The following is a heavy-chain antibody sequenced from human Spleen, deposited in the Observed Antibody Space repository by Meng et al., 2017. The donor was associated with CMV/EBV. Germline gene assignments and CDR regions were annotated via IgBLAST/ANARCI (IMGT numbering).Heavy chain of an antibody. J-gene: IGHJ4*02. CDR2: INPSGGST. CDR3: ARGWLQEYYFDY. V-gene: IGHV1-46*01. Sequence: CKASEHPFTSYYMHWVRQAPGQGLEWMGIINPSGGSTRYAQKFQGRVTMTRDTSTSTVYMEVSSLRSEDTAVYYCARGWLQEYYFDYWGQGTLVTVSS. CDR1: EHPFTSYY. D-gene: IGHD5-24*01.